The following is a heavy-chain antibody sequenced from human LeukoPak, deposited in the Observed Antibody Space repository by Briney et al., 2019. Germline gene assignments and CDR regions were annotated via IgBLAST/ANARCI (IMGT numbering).Heavy chain of an antibody. D-gene: IGHD3-22*01. CDR1: EITFTSYT. Sequence: PGRSLRLSCAASEITFTSYTMHWVRQAPGKGLEWVAVTSYDGSKKYYADSVKGRFTISRDNSKNTLYLQMNSLRAEDTAVYFCARGNHYYDSSGYLYYLDNWGQGTLVTVSS. V-gene: IGHV3-30*01. CDR3: ARGNHYYDSSGYLYYLDN. CDR2: TSYDGSKK. J-gene: IGHJ4*02.